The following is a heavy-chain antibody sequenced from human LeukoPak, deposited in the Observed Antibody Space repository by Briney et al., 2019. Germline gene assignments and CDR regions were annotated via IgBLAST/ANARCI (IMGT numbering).Heavy chain of an antibody. V-gene: IGHV3-23*01. CDR3: AKDLAPAAY. CDR2: LTGSGGST. Sequence: GGSLRLSCAASGFTFSSSSMSWVRQAPGKGLEWVSALTGSGGSTYYADSVKGRFTISRDNSKKTLFLQMNSLGAEDTAVYYCAKDLAPAAYWGQGTLVTVSS. J-gene: IGHJ4*02. CDR1: GFTFSSSS. D-gene: IGHD2-2*01.